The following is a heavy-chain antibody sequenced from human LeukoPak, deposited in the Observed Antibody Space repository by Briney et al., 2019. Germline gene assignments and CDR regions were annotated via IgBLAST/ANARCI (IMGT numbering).Heavy chain of an antibody. V-gene: IGHV3-7*01. D-gene: IGHD5-18*01. CDR2: IKQDGSEK. CDR3: ARADRGYSYGWAVSYYYYMDV. CDR1: GFTFSSYW. J-gene: IGHJ6*03. Sequence: PGRSLRLSCAASGFTFSSYWMSWVRQAPGKGLEWVANIKQDGSEKYYVDSVKGRFTISRDNAKNSPYLQMNSLRAEDTAVYYCARADRGYSYGWAVSYYYYMDVWGKGTTVTVSS.